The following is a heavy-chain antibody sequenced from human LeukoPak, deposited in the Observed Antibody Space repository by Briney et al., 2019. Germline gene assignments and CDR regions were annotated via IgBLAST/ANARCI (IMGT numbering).Heavy chain of an antibody. CDR3: AREPIAAAGGDY. J-gene: IGHJ4*02. D-gene: IGHD6-13*01. V-gene: IGHV3-7*01. CDR2: IKQDGREK. CDR1: GFTFSSYW. Sequence: GGSLRLSCAASGFTFSSYWMSWVSEAPGKGREGGANIKQDGREKYYVESVKGGFTISRDNAKNSLYLQMNSLRAEDTAVYYCAREPIAAAGGDYWGQGTLVTVSS.